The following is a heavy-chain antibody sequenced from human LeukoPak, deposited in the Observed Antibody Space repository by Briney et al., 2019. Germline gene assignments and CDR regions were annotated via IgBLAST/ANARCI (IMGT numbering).Heavy chain of an antibody. CDR1: GDSISNYY. V-gene: IGHV4-59*01. CDR3: AREVVAAAGTVDY. D-gene: IGHD6-13*01. CDR2: IYYSGST. Sequence: KPSETLSLTCAVSGDSISNYYWSWIRQPPGKGLEWIGYIYYSGSTNYNPSLKSRVTISVDTSKNQFSLKLSSVTAAGTAVYYCAREVVAAAGTVDYWGQGALVIVSS. J-gene: IGHJ4*02.